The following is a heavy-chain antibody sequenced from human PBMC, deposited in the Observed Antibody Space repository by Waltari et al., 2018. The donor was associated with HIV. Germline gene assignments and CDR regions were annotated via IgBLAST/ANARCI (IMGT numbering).Heavy chain of an antibody. D-gene: IGHD1-1*01. J-gene: IGHJ5*02. V-gene: IGHV4-34*01. CDR3: ARGDGGFYLNDYFDP. Sequence: QLQLQHWGGGLVQPSESPSLTYPVSGRTLQSHHWTWIRQAPGKGLEWIWEVSNAGTFNYSPSLKSRVTMSLDTSKSQFSLKMKSMTAADTAIYYCARGDGGFYLNDYFDPWGQGTLVTVSS. CDR2: VSNAGTF. CDR1: GRTLQSHH.